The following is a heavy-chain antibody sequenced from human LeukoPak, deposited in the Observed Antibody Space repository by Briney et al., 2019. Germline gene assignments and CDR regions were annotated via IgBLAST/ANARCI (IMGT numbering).Heavy chain of an antibody. Sequence: GGSLRLSCAASGFTFSSYAMSWVRQAPGKGLEWVSAISGSGGSTYYADSVKGRFTISRDNSKNTLYLQMNSLRAEDTAAYYCAKDSKRITIFGVVIPGRYGMDVWGQGTTVTVSS. D-gene: IGHD3-3*01. V-gene: IGHV3-23*01. CDR3: AKDSKRITIFGVVIPGRYGMDV. CDR1: GFTFSSYA. CDR2: ISGSGGST. J-gene: IGHJ6*02.